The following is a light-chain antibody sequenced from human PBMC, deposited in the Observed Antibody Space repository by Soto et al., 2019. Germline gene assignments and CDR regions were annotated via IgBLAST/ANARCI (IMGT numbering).Light chain of an antibody. CDR2: DAS. V-gene: IGKV3-11*01. Sequence: EIVLTQSPATLSLSLGERATLSCRASQSIGSYLAWYQHKLGQPPRLLIYDASNRATGIPVRFSGSGSGTDFTLTISSLEPEDFAVYYCPQRSTWPQFSFGPGTKVDIK. CDR1: QSIGSY. CDR3: PQRSTWPQFS. J-gene: IGKJ3*01.